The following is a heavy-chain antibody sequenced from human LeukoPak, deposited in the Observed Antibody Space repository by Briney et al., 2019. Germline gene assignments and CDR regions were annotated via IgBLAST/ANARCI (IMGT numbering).Heavy chain of an antibody. J-gene: IGHJ4*02. Sequence: GGSLRLSCAASGFTFSSNSMNWVRQAPGKGLEWVSSISSSSSYIYYADSMKGRFTISRDNAKNSLYLQMNSLRAEDTAVYYCASDLHSGHLDYWGQGTLVTVSS. V-gene: IGHV3-21*01. D-gene: IGHD2-15*01. CDR2: ISSSSSYI. CDR3: ASDLHSGHLDY. CDR1: GFTFSSNS.